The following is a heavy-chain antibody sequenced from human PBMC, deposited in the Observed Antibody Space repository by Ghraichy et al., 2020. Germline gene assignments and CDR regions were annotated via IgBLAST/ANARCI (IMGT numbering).Heavy chain of an antibody. V-gene: IGHV3-23*01. CDR1: GFTFNSYA. D-gene: IGHD6-19*01. Sequence: GALNISCTASGFTFNSYAMNWVRQAPGKGLEWVSGIGMTGTGTYYADSVKGQFTISRDNSKNTVFLQMNSLRAEDTAVYYCAKDSAAVAGKRGGFDIWGQGTMVTVSS. J-gene: IGHJ3*02. CDR2: IGMTGTGT. CDR3: AKDSAAVAGKRGGFDI.